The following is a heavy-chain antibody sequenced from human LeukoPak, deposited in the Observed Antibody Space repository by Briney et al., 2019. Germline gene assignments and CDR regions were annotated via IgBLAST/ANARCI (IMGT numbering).Heavy chain of an antibody. J-gene: IGHJ4*02. Sequence: PGGSLRLYCAASGFTFSSYAMRWVRQAPGKGLEWVSAISGSGGSTYYADSVKGRFTISRDNSKNTLYLQMNSLRAEDTAVYYCAKESEELAGPNYFDYWGQGTLVTVSS. CDR2: ISGSGGST. CDR1: GFTFSSYA. V-gene: IGHV3-23*01. CDR3: AKESEELAGPNYFDY. D-gene: IGHD5-24*01.